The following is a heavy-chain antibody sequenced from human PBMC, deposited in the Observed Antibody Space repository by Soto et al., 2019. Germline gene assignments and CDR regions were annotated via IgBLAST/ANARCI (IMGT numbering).Heavy chain of an antibody. CDR2: INPRNGAT. V-gene: IGHV1-2*02. Sequence: ASVKVSCKASGYTFTGNYMHWVRQAPGQGLEWMGWINPRNGATKYAQNFQGRVTLTWDTSITTAYMDLSRLRSDDTAVFYSVPHHHDSSVYFDSWGQVTLVTVSS. CDR3: VPHHHDSSVYFDS. CDR1: GYTFTGNY. J-gene: IGHJ4*02. D-gene: IGHD3-22*01.